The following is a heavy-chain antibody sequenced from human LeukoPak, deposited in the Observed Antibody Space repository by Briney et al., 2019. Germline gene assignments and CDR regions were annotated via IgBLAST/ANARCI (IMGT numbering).Heavy chain of an antibody. CDR3: ARHKGSSGWYGARDAFDI. J-gene: IGHJ3*02. Sequence: PSETLSLTCAVYGGSFSGYYWGWIRQPPGKGLEWIGSIYYSGSTYYNPSLKSRVTISVDTSKNQFSLKLSSVTAADTAVYYCARHKGSSGWYGARDAFDIWGQGTMVTVSS. CDR2: IYYSGST. D-gene: IGHD6-19*01. CDR1: GGSFSGYY. V-gene: IGHV4-39*01.